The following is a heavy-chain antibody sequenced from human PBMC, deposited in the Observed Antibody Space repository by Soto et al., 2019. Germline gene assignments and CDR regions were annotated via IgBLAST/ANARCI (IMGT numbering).Heavy chain of an antibody. CDR3: ARASDIVATIGWYYYYGMDV. CDR1: GYTFTSYG. J-gene: IGHJ6*02. CDR2: ISAYNGNT. V-gene: IGHV1-18*04. Sequence: QVQLVQSGAEVKKPGASVKVSCKASGYTFTSYGISWVRQAPGQGLEWMGWISAYNGNTNYAQKLQGRVTMTTDTSTSTAYRELRSLRSDDTAVYYCARASDIVATIGWYYYYGMDVWGQGTTVTVSS. D-gene: IGHD5-12*01.